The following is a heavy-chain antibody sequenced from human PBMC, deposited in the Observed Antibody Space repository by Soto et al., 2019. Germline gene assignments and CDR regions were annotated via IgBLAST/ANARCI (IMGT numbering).Heavy chain of an antibody. CDR3: ATILNRAFET. D-gene: IGHD3-3*01. V-gene: IGHV3-7*01. J-gene: IGHJ3*02. CDR2: VKQDGTEK. CDR1: GFTFSSYW. Sequence: EVQLVESGGGLVQPGGSLRLSCAASGFTFSSYWMGWVRQAPGRGLEWVGNVKQDGTEKDSVHSVKGRSTISRDNAKNSVFLQMDSLLADDTAVYYCATILNRAFETWGQGTMVTVSS.